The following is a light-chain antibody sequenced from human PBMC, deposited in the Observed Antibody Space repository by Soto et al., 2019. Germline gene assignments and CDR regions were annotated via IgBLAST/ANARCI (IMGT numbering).Light chain of an antibody. J-gene: IGKJ1*01. CDR3: QQYNNWPGT. V-gene: IGKV3-15*01. CDR1: QSVRSN. Sequence: EIVMTQSPAILSVSPGERATLSCRASQSVRSNLAWYQQKPGQAPRLLIYGASTRATGIPARFSGSGSGTEFTLTISSLQSEDFAVYYCQQYNNWPGTFGQGTKV. CDR2: GAS.